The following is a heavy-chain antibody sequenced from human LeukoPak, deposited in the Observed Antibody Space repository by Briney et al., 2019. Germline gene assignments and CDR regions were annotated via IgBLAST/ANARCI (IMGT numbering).Heavy chain of an antibody. CDR3: ARDYDSSGYYSNLFDY. J-gene: IGHJ4*02. CDR1: GYTFTSYY. V-gene: IGHV1-2*02. D-gene: IGHD3-22*01. CDR2: INPNSGGT. Sequence: GASVKVSCKASGYTFTSYYMHWVRQAPGQGLEWMGWINPNSGGTNYAQKFQGRVTMTRDTSISTAYMELSRLRSDDTAVYYCARDYDSSGYYSNLFDYWGQGTLVTVSS.